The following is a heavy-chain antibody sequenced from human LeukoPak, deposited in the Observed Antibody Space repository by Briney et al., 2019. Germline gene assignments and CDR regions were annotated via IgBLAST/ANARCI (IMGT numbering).Heavy chain of an antibody. CDR1: GFTFSSYS. Sequence: GGSLRLSCAASGFTFSSYSMNWVRQAPGKGLEWVSYISSSSYTIYYADSVKGRFTISRDNAKNSLYLQMNSLRVEDTAVYYCASGHSSTWYVRYWGQGTLVTVSS. V-gene: IGHV3-48*01. CDR3: ASGHSSTWYVRY. D-gene: IGHD6-13*01. CDR2: ISSSSYTI. J-gene: IGHJ4*02.